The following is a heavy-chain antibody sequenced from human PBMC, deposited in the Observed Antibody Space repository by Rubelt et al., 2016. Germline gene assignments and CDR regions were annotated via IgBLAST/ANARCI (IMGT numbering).Heavy chain of an antibody. CDR3: AREIDYFDY. CDR2: IKQDGNEK. V-gene: IGHV3-7*03. CDR1: GFTFSTYW. Sequence: EVQRVESGGGLVQPGGSLRLSCAASGFTFSTYWMSWVRQAPGKGLEWVANIKQDGNEKYYVDSGKGRFTISRDNAKNSLYLQMNSLRAEDTAVYYCAREIDYFDYWGQGTLVTVSS. J-gene: IGHJ4*02.